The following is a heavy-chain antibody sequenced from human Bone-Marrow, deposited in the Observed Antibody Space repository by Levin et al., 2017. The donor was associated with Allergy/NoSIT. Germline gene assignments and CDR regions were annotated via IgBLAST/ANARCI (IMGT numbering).Heavy chain of an antibody. CDR3: ARDCGSSTSCYPAYYYYGMDV. V-gene: IGHV1-18*01. CDR2: ISAYNGNT. J-gene: IGHJ6*02. Sequence: ASVKVSCKASGYTFTSYGISWVRQAPGQGLEWMGWISAYNGNTNYAQKLQGRVTMTTDTSTSTAYMELRSLRSDDTAVYYCARDCGSSTSCYPAYYYYGMDVWGQGTTVTVSS. D-gene: IGHD2-2*01. CDR1: GYTFTSYG.